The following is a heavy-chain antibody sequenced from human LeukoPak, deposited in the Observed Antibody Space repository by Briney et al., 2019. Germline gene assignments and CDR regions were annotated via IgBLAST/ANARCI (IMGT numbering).Heavy chain of an antibody. D-gene: IGHD2-2*01. CDR2: ISGSGGST. CDR1: GFTFSSYA. Sequence: GGSLRLSCAASGFTFSSYAMSWVRQAPGKGLGWVSAISGSGGSTYYADSVKGRFTISRDNSKNTLYLQVNSLRAEDTAVYFCAKDVPAAYFDYWGQGTLVTVSS. J-gene: IGHJ4*02. V-gene: IGHV3-23*01. CDR3: AKDVPAAYFDY.